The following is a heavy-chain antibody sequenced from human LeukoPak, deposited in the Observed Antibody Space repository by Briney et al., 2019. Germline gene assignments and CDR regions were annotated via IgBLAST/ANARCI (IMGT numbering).Heavy chain of an antibody. V-gene: IGHV3-21*01. D-gene: IGHD3-10*02. CDR2: ISGSGGST. J-gene: IGHJ6*04. Sequence: PGGSLRLSCAASGFTFSSYSMNWVRQAPGKGLEWVSAISGSGGSTYYADSVKGRFTIYRDNAKNSLYLQMNSLRAEDTAVYYCAELGITMIGGVWGKGTTVTISS. CDR1: GFTFSSYS. CDR3: AELGITMIGGV.